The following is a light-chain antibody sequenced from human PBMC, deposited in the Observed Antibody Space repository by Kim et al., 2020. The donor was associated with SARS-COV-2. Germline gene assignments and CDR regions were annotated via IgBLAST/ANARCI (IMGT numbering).Light chain of an antibody. CDR2: GAS. V-gene: IGKV3-20*01. CDR1: QSVSSSY. Sequence: EIVLTQSPGTLSLSPGERATLSCRASQSVSSSYLAWYQQKPGQAPRLLIYGASSRATGIPDRFSGSGSGTDFILTISRVEPADFAVYYCQQYGSSPQTFGQGTKVDIK. CDR3: QQYGSSPQT. J-gene: IGKJ1*01.